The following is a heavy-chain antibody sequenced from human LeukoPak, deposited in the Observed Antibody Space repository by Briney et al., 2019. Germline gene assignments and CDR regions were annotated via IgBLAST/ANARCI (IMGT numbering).Heavy chain of an antibody. V-gene: IGHV4-59*01. J-gene: IGHJ5*02. Sequence: SETLSLTCTVSGGSISSYYWSWIRQPPGKGLERIGYIYYSGSTNYNPSLKSRVTISVDTSKNQFSLKLSSVTAADTAVYYCARANDYGDYIWFDPWGQGTLVTVSS. CDR1: GGSISSYY. D-gene: IGHD4-17*01. CDR3: ARANDYGDYIWFDP. CDR2: IYYSGST.